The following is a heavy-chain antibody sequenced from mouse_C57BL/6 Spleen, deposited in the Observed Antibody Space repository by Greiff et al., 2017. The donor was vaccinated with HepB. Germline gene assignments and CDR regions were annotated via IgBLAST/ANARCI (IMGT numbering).Heavy chain of an antibody. CDR1: GYSFTGYY. CDR3: AIYGYDFAY. J-gene: IGHJ3*01. D-gene: IGHD2-2*01. CDR2: INPSTGGT. Sequence: VHVKQSGPELVKPGASVKISCKASGYSFTGYYMNWVKQSPEKSLEWIGEINPSTGGTTYNQKFKAKATLTVDKSSSTAYMQLKSLTSEDSAVYYCAIYGYDFAYWGQGTLVTVSA. V-gene: IGHV1-42*01.